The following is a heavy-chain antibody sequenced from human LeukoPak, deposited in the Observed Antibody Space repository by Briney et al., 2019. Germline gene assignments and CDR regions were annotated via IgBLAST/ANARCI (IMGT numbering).Heavy chain of an antibody. V-gene: IGHV3-23*01. J-gene: IGHJ4*02. CDR2: ISGSGGHI. D-gene: IGHD6-6*01. Sequence: TGGSLRLSCAASGFTFSSYAINWVRQAPGKGLEWLSAISGSGGHIYYADSLKGRFTISRDNSKNTAYLEMNSLRAGDRAVYHCAKIMGSSPSTAYFAYWGQGTLVTVSS. CDR3: AKIMGSSPSTAYFAY. CDR1: GFTFSSYA.